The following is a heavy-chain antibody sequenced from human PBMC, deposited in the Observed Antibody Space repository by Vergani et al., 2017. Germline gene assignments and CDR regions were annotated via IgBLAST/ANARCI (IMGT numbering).Heavy chain of an antibody. CDR3: ARSIGYCAGATCRAYYFDH. Sequence: VQLVQSGAEVRKPGASVTVSCTASGYIFKNYYIHWLRQAPGQAFEWVRILNPTTGHTTSAQKFMGRVDMTRDPSTDTSTRTVQMTLSSLRSEDTAVYYCARSIGYCAGATCRAYYFDHWGQGTRVTVSS. V-gene: IGHV1-46*02. D-gene: IGHD2-21*01. CDR1: GYIFKNYY. J-gene: IGHJ5*02. CDR2: LNPTTGHT.